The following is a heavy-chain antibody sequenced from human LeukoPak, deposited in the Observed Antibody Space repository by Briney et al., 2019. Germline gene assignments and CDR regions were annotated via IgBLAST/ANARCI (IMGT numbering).Heavy chain of an antibody. CDR2: ISSNGGST. J-gene: IGHJ3*02. Sequence: SGGSLRLSCAASGFTFSSYAMHWVRQAPGKGLEYVSAISSNGGSTYYANSVKGRFTISRDNSKNTLYLQMGSLRAEDMAVYYCAREGGGPTDYYDSSGYLPPIGAFDIWGQGTMVTVSS. V-gene: IGHV3-64*01. CDR3: AREGGGPTDYYDSSGYLPPIGAFDI. D-gene: IGHD3-22*01. CDR1: GFTFSSYA.